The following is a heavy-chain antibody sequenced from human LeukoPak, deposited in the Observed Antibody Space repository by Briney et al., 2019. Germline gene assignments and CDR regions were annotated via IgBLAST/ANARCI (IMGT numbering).Heavy chain of an antibody. D-gene: IGHD3-9*01. V-gene: IGHV1-46*01. J-gene: IGHJ5*02. Sequence: ASVKVSCKASGYTFTSYYMHWVRQAPGQGLEWMGIINPSGGSTSYAQKFQGRVTMTRDTSISTAYMELSRLRSDDTAVYYCARGSWSYYDILTGYYGNPDADNWFDPWGQGTLVTVSS. CDR1: GYTFTSYY. CDR3: ARGSWSYYDILTGYYGNPDADNWFDP. CDR2: INPSGGST.